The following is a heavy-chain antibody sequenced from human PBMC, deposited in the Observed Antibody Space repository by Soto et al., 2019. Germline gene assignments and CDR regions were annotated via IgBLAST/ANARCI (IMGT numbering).Heavy chain of an antibody. CDR1: GFTVSNYH. J-gene: IGHJ4*02. CDR2: VYADGAT. CDR3: AGWGGGLDY. D-gene: IGHD3-16*01. V-gene: IGHV3-66*01. Sequence: EVQLVESGGGLVQPGESLRLSCAASGFTVSNYHMTWVRQAPGKGLEWVSAVYADGATSHADSVKDRFTVSRDNSRNTLNLQMSGLRAEDPAVYYCAGWGGGLDYWGQGTLVTVSS.